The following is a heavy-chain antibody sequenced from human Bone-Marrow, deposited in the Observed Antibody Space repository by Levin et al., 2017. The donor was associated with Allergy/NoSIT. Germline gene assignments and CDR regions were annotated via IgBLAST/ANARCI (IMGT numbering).Heavy chain of an antibody. J-gene: IGHJ4*02. CDR2: IFYTGKT. D-gene: IGHD1-7*01. CDR1: GGSISSADDY. Sequence: SETLSLTCTVSGGSISSADDYWSWIRQHPGKGLEWIGNIFYTGKTNYNPALKSRLIISVGKSKNQFSLRLSSVTAADTAVYFCARAHTITGTAPYFDSWGQGTLVTVSS. CDR3: ARAHTITGTAPYFDS. V-gene: IGHV4-31*03.